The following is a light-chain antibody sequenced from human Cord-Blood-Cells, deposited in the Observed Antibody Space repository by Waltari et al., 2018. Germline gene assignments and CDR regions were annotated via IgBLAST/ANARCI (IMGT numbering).Light chain of an antibody. J-gene: IGLJ3*02. V-gene: IGLV2-14*01. CDR1: SSDVGGYNY. CDR2: DVS. CDR3: SSYTSSSTWV. Sequence: QSALTQPASVPGSPGHSLTIPCPATSSDVGGYNYASWYQQHPGKAPKLMIYDVSKRPSGGSNRFSGSKSGNTASLTISGLQAEDEADYYCSSYTSSSTWVFGGGTKLTVL.